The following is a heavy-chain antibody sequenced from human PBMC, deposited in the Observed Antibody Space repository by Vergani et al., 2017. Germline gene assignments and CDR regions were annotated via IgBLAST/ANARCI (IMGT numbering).Heavy chain of an antibody. J-gene: IGHJ4*02. Sequence: QVQVVQSGAEVKKSGASVKVSCKTSGYTFSNYYMNWVRQAPGQGLEWMGIINPSGGHTNYAQKFQGRVTMTRDTSTSTVYMELRSLRSEDTAIDYCARRNYGILGDYRYWVQGTRGT. CDR2: INPSGGHT. V-gene: IGHV1-46*01. CDR1: GYTFSNYY. CDR3: ARRNYGILGDYRY. D-gene: IGHD3-9*01.